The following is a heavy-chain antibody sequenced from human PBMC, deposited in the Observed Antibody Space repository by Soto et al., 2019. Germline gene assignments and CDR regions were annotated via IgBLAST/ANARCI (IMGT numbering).Heavy chain of an antibody. D-gene: IGHD6-6*01. Sequence: PSETLSLTCAVYGGSFSGYYWSWIRQPPGKGLEWIGYIYYSGSTIYNPSLKSRVTISVDTSKNQFSLKLSSVTAADTAVYYCASSIAARHTFDYWGQGTLVTSPQ. CDR3: ASSIAARHTFDY. CDR1: GGSFSGYY. J-gene: IGHJ4*02. V-gene: IGHV4-59*01. CDR2: IYYSGST.